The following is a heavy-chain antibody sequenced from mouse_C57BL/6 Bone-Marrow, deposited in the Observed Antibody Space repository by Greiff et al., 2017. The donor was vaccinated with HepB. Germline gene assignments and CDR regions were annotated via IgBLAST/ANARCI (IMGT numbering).Heavy chain of an antibody. CDR1: GYTFTDYY. CDR3: ARWRGSSY. V-gene: IGHV1-19*01. J-gene: IGHJ2*01. Sequence: VQLKESGPVLVKPGASVKMSCKASGYTFTDYYMNWVKQSHGKSLEWIGVINPYNGGTSYNQKFKGKATLTVDKSSSTAYMELNSLTSEDSAVYYCARWRGSSYWGQGTTLTVSS. D-gene: IGHD1-1*01. CDR2: INPYNGGT.